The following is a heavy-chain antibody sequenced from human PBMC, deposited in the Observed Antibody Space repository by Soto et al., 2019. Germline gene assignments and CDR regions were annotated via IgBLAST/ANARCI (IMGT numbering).Heavy chain of an antibody. Sequence: QVQLVESGGGVVLPGRSLRLSCAASGFTFSSYVMHWVRQAPGKGLVWVAVIWYDGSNKYYVDSVKGRFTIPRDNSKTTLYLQMNSLRAEDTALYSCARDSQPLRDYYYGVDVWGQGTTVTVSS. J-gene: IGHJ6*02. CDR3: ARDSQPLRDYYYGVDV. V-gene: IGHV3-33*01. CDR2: IWYDGSNK. CDR1: GFTFSSYV. D-gene: IGHD3-3*01.